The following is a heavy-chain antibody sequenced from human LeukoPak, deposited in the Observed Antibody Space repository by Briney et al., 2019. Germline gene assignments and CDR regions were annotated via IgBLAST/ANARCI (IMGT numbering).Heavy chain of an antibody. Sequence: ASVKVSCKASGYTFTGYYMHWVRQAPGQGLEWMGGIIPIFGTANYAQKFQGRVTITADESTSTAYMELSSLRSEDTAVYYCARGYGDYVLPLYYYYMDVWGKGTTVTISS. D-gene: IGHD4-17*01. CDR2: IIPIFGTA. J-gene: IGHJ6*03. CDR1: GYTFTGYY. V-gene: IGHV1-69*13. CDR3: ARGYGDYVLPLYYYYMDV.